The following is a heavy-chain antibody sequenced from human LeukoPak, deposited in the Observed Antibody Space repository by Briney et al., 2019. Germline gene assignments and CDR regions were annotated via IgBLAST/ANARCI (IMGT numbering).Heavy chain of an antibody. CDR3: ARSKTYYYESSGSYSVFDSYMDV. D-gene: IGHD3-22*01. Sequence: PGGSLRLSCTASGFTLSHYTIIWVRQAPGKGLECVSSISSTSSYISYADSVKGRFTISRDNAKNSLYLQMNSLRAEDTAVYYCARSKTYYYESSGSYSVFDSYMDVWGKGTTVTVSS. CDR1: GFTLSHYT. CDR2: ISSTSSYI. V-gene: IGHV3-21*01. J-gene: IGHJ6*03.